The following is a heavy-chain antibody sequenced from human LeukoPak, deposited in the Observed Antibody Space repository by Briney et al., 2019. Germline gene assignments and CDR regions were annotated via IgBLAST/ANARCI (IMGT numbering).Heavy chain of an antibody. CDR3: AKTPEIYSSGWYYFDH. V-gene: IGHV3-33*06. CDR2: IWYDGSDK. Sequence: GGSLRLSCAASGFTFSSFGMHWVRQAPGKGLEWVAVIWYDGSDKYYADSVKGRFTISRDNSKNTLYLQMNSLRAEDTAVYYCAKTPEIYSSGWYYFDHWGQGPLVTVSS. CDR1: GFTFSSFG. J-gene: IGHJ4*02. D-gene: IGHD6-19*01.